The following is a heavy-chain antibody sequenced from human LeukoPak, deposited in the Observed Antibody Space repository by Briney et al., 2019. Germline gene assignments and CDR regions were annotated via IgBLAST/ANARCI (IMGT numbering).Heavy chain of an antibody. V-gene: IGHV6-1*01. CDR1: GDSVSSNSAA. J-gene: IGHJ3*02. CDR3: ARDRVNHYYDSSGFFAFDI. CDR2: TYYRSKWYN. D-gene: IGHD3-22*01. Sequence: SQTLSLTCAISGDSVSSNSAAWNWIRQSPSRGLEWLGRTYYRSKWYNDYAVSVTSRITINPDTSKNQFSLQLNSVIPEDTAVYYCARDRVNHYYDSSGFFAFDIWGQGTMVTVSS.